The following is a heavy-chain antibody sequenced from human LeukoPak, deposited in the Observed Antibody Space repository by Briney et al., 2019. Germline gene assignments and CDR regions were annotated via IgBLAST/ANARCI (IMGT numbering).Heavy chain of an antibody. CDR1: GGSISSYY. J-gene: IGHJ6*03. D-gene: IGHD3-10*01. CDR3: ARVAKISEQSNYYGSGSYYMDV. CDR2: MYYRGSA. V-gene: IGHV4-59*01. Sequence: SETLSLTCTVSGGSISSYYWSWIRQPPGKGLEWIGYMYYRGSANYNPSLKSRLTISVDTSKNQFSLKLTSVTAADTAVYYCARVAKISEQSNYYGSGSYYMDVWGKGTTVTVSS.